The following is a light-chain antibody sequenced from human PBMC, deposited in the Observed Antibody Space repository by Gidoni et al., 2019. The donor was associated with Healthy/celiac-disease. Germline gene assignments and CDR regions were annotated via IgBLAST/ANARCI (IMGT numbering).Light chain of an antibody. CDR1: TSDVGSYNL. CDR3: CSYAGSSTWV. J-gene: IGLJ3*02. V-gene: IGLV2-23*02. Sequence: QSALTQPASVSGSPGQPITISCTGTTSDVGSYNLASWYQHHPGKAPKLMIYEVNKRPSGVSNRFSGSKSGNTASLTISGLQAEDEADYYCCSYAGSSTWVFGGGTKLTVL. CDR2: EVN.